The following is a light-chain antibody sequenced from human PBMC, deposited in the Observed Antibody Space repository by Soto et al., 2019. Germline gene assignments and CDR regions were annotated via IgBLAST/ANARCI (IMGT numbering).Light chain of an antibody. J-gene: IGKJ1*01. Sequence: EIVMTQSPATLSVSPGGRAALSCRASQSVTSNLAWYQQKPGQPPRLLIYGASTRATGIPARFSGSGSGTEFTLTISSLQSEDFAIYYCQQYNNGPPTFGQGTKV. CDR3: QQYNNGPPT. CDR1: QSVTSN. V-gene: IGKV3-15*01. CDR2: GAS.